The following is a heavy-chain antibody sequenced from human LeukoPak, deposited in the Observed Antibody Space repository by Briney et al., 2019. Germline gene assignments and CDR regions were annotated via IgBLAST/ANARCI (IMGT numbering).Heavy chain of an antibody. V-gene: IGHV1-46*01. CDR1: GYTFTSYY. J-gene: IGHJ3*02. Sequence: GASVTDSCKASGYTFTSYYMHWLRQAPGQGLEGMGIINPCGCSTNYAQKFQGRVTITADEATSTAYMELSSLRSEDTAVYYCASGVVNCSGGSCYLSAFDIWAQGTMVTVSS. CDR3: ASGVVNCSGGSCYLSAFDI. D-gene: IGHD2-15*01. CDR2: INPCGCST.